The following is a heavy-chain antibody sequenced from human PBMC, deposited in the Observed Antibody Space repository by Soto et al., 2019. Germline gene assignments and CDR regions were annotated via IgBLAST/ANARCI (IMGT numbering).Heavy chain of an antibody. Sequence: VASVKVSCKASGFTFISSAVQWVRQARGQRLEWIGWIVVGSGNTNYAQKFQERVTITRDMSTSTAYMELSSLRYEDTAVYYCAADSDYQVLYYYYGMDVWGQGTTVTVSS. D-gene: IGHD4-17*01. CDR2: IVVGSGNT. CDR3: AADSDYQVLYYYYGMDV. CDR1: GFTFISSA. V-gene: IGHV1-58*01. J-gene: IGHJ6*02.